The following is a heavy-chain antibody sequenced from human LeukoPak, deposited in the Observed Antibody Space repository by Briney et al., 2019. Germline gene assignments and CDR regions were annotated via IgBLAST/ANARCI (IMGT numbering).Heavy chain of an antibody. D-gene: IGHD3-22*01. Sequence: SETLSLTCTVSGGSISSYYWSWIRQPPGKGLEWIGYIYYSGSTYYNSSLKSRVTISVDTSKNQFSLKLSSVTAADTAVYYCATLPTLYYYDSSGPTRYYYYMDVWGKGTTVTVSS. CDR2: IYYSGST. CDR1: GGSISSYY. J-gene: IGHJ6*03. V-gene: IGHV4-59*12. CDR3: ATLPTLYYYDSSGPTRYYYYMDV.